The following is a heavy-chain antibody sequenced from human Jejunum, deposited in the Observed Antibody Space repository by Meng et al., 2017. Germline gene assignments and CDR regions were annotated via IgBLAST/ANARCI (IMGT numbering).Heavy chain of an antibody. CDR1: GEAISSGGSY. Sequence: QVQMQVSGPGLAKPSQPLSLTCSVSGEAISSGGSYWTWVRQHPGKGLEWIGYIFYSGSSSYNPSLKSRITIAVDTFKNRFSLTLRSVTAADTAVYYCARDRFSSGSSNWFDPWGQGTLVTVSS. D-gene: IGHD3-10*01. CDR2: IFYSGSS. J-gene: IGHJ5*02. V-gene: IGHV4-31*03. CDR3: ARDRFSSGSSNWFDP.